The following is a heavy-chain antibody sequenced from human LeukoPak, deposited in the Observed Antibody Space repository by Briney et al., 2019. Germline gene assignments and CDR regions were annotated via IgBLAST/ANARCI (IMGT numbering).Heavy chain of an antibody. CDR1: GFTFSSYS. Sequence: GGSLRLSCAASGFTFSSYSMNWVRQAPGKGLEWVSYISSSSSKIYYADSVKGRFTIPRDRAKNTLYLQMNSQRPEDTAVYYFSKGQLGVVFSKWLNPGGKETLVTASS. J-gene: IGHJ5*02. V-gene: IGHV3-48*01. CDR3: SKGQLGVVFSKWLNP. CDR2: ISSSSSKI. D-gene: IGHD1-26*01.